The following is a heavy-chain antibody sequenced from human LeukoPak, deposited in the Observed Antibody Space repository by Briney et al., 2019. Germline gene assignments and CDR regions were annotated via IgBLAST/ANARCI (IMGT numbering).Heavy chain of an antibody. J-gene: IGHJ1*01. Sequence: PGGSLRLSCAASGFTFSSYAMSWVRQAPGKGLEWVSGISGSGGSTGYADSVKGRFTISRDNSKNTLYLQMNSLRAEDTAIYYCAKGSYGTVAEYFQHWGQGTLVTVSS. CDR1: GFTFSSYA. V-gene: IGHV3-23*01. D-gene: IGHD3-10*01. CDR3: AKGSYGTVAEYFQH. CDR2: ISGSGGST.